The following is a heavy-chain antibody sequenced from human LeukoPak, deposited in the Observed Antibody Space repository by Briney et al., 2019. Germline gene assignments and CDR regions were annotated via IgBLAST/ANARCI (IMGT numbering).Heavy chain of an antibody. J-gene: IGHJ6*03. V-gene: IGHV1-2*02. Sequence: EASVKVSCKASGGTFSSYAISWVRQAPGQGLEWMGWINPNSGGTNYAQKFQGRVTMTRDTSISTAYMELSRLRSDDTAVYYCARDVGTMVRGPGASYYYYMDVWGKGTTVTISS. CDR1: GGTFSSYA. CDR2: INPNSGGT. CDR3: ARDVGTMVRGPGASYYYYMDV. D-gene: IGHD3-10*01.